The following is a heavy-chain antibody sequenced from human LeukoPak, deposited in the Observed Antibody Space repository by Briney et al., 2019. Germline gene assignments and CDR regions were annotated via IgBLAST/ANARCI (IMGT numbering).Heavy chain of an antibody. CDR3: ARDSLRSNFDY. CDR1: EFTFSSYS. V-gene: IGHV3-30*03. J-gene: IGHJ4*02. D-gene: IGHD4-17*01. CDR2: ISYDGSNK. Sequence: GGSLRLSCAASEFTFSSYSMNWVRQAPGKGLEWVAVISYDGSNKYYADSVKGRFTISRDNSKNTLYLQMNSLRAEDTAVYYCARDSLRSNFDYWGQGTLVTVSS.